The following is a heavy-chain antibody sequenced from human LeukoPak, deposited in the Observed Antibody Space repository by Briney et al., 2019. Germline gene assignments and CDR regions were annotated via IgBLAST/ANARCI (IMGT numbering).Heavy chain of an antibody. CDR1: GGTFSSYA. V-gene: IGHV1-69*13. Sequence: SVKVSCKASGGTFSSYAISWVRQAPGQGLEWMGGIIPIFGTANYAQKFQGRVTITADESTSTAYMELSSLRSEDTAVYYCATLGRAAGSRNWFDPWGQGTLVTVSS. CDR2: IIPIFGTA. CDR3: ATLGRAAGSRNWFDP. J-gene: IGHJ5*02. D-gene: IGHD6-13*01.